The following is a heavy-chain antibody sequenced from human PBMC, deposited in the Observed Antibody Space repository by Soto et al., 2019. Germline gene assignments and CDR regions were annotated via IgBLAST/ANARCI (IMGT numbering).Heavy chain of an antibody. Sequence: EVQLVESGGGLVQPGGSLRLSCVASGFTVSSNYMSWVRQAPGKGLGWVSVIYSGGSTNYADSVKGRFTISRDNSKNTMYLQMNSLRAEDTAVYYCARKGTMILGSSVGAFDIWGQGTMVTVSS. CDR1: GFTVSSNY. J-gene: IGHJ3*02. CDR2: IYSGGST. CDR3: ARKGTMILGSSVGAFDI. V-gene: IGHV3-66*01. D-gene: IGHD3-22*01.